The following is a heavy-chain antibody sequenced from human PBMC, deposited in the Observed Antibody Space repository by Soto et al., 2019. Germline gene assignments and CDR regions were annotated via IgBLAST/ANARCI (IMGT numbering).Heavy chain of an antibody. CDR2: IIPIFGTA. D-gene: IGHD3-10*01. V-gene: IGHV1-69*01. CDR3: ARPSRYYYGSGSEYFQH. Sequence: QVQLVQSGAEVKKPGSSVKVSCKASGGTFSSYAISWVRQAPGQGLEWVGGIIPIFGTANYAQKFQGRVTITADESTSTAYMELSSLRSEDTAVYYCARPSRYYYGSGSEYFQHWGQGTLVTVSS. J-gene: IGHJ1*01. CDR1: GGTFSSYA.